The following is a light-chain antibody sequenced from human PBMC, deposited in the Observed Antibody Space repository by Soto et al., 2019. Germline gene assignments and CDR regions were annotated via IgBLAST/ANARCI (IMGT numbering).Light chain of an antibody. CDR1: SSDIGAYDY. CDR2: EVN. J-gene: IGLJ1*01. V-gene: IGLV2-14*01. Sequence: QSALTQPASLSGSPGQSITISCTGTSSDIGAYDYVSWFQQHPGKAPKLMISEVNNRPSGVSNRFSGSKSGNTAYLPISGLQVEDDAPYFCSSFTTTSTHVFRTGTTVTVL. CDR3: SSFTTTSTHV.